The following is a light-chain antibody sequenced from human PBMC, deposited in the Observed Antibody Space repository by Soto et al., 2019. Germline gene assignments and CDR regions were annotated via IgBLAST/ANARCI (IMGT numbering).Light chain of an antibody. J-gene: IGKJ1*01. CDR1: QSVLYSSNNKNY. V-gene: IGKV4-1*01. Sequence: DIVMTQSPDSLAVSLGERATINCKSSQSVLYSSNNKNYLAWYQQKPGQPPKLLIYWASTRESGVPDRFSGSGSGTDFTLTISSLQAEDVAVYYCQQYYSTHWTFGQGTKVDNK. CDR3: QQYYSTHWT. CDR2: WAS.